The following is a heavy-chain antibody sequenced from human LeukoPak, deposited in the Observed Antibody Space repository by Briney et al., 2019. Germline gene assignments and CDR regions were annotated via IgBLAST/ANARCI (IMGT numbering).Heavy chain of an antibody. V-gene: IGHV4-38-2*02. CDR1: GYSISSGYY. Sequence: PSETLSLTCTVSGYSISSGYYWGWIRQPPGKGLEWIGSIYSSGSTYYNPSLKSRVIIMIDTPKNHFSLTLSSVTAADTAVYYCARSDGYGLVGIWGQGTMVTVSS. J-gene: IGHJ3*02. D-gene: IGHD5-18*01. CDR2: IYSSGST. CDR3: ARSDGYGLVGI.